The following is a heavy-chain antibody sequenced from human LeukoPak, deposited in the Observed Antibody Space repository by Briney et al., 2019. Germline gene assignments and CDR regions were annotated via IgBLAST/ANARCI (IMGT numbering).Heavy chain of an antibody. CDR2: INWNGGST. J-gene: IGHJ6*03. CDR3: ARRAVDNPYYYYMDV. D-gene: IGHD6-19*01. Sequence: GGSLRLSCAASGFTFDDYGMSWVRQAPGKGLEWVSGINWNGGSTGYADSVKGRFTISRDNAKNSLYLQMNSLRAEDTALYYCARRAVDNPYYYYMDVWGKGTTVTVSS. CDR1: GFTFDDYG. V-gene: IGHV3-20*04.